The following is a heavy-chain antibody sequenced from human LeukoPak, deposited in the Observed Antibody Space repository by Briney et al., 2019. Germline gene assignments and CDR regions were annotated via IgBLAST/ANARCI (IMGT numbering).Heavy chain of an antibody. V-gene: IGHV3-23*01. Sequence: GGSLRLSCAASGIAFSTYAMSWVRQAPGKGLEWVSAVSESGEITHYADSVKGRFTISRDNSKNTLYLQMNSLRAEDTAVYYCANGDVLYGFDYWGQGTLVTVSS. D-gene: IGHD2-2*02. CDR1: GIAFSTYA. CDR2: VSESGEIT. CDR3: ANGDVLYGFDY. J-gene: IGHJ4*02.